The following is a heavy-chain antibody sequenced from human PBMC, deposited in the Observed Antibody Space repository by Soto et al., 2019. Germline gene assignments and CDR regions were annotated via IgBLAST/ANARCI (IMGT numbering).Heavy chain of an antibody. V-gene: IGHV1-69*01. D-gene: IGHD3-22*01. Sequence: QMQLMQSGSEVKKPGSSVKVSCKASGGTFPSDTISWVRQAPGQGLAWMGGIVPIFGTPNYAQKFQGRVTITADGSTNTAYMELSSLRSEDTDVYYCARPTSGYYHDAFDIWGQGTLVTVSS. CDR3: ARPTSGYYHDAFDI. CDR2: IVPIFGTP. J-gene: IGHJ3*02. CDR1: GGTFPSDT.